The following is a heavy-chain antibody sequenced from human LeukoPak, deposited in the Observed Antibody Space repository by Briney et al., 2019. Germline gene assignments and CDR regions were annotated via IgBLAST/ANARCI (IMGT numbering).Heavy chain of an antibody. J-gene: IGHJ6*03. V-gene: IGHV3-21*01. CDR3: ARVIYYMDV. CDR1: GFSLSAYS. Sequence: GGSLRLSCTASGFSLSAYSINWVRQAPGKGLGWVSTMSSSSSSSYKYYADSLKGRLTVSRDNAKNSLYLQMNSLRVEDTAVYYCARVIYYMDVWGKGTTVTISS. CDR2: MSSSSSSSYK.